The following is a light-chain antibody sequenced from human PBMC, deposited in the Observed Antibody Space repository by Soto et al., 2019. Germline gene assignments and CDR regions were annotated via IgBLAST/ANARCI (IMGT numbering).Light chain of an antibody. Sequence: QSALTQPASVSGSPGQLITISCTGTSRDIGAYDYVSWYQQHPGQAPRLIIYDVTERPSGISDRFSGSRSGNTASLTISGLRPEDEADYYCSSKRDLNTVLFAGGTMLTVL. V-gene: IGLV2-14*03. J-gene: IGLJ2*01. CDR1: SRDIGAYDY. CDR2: DVT. CDR3: SSKRDLNTVL.